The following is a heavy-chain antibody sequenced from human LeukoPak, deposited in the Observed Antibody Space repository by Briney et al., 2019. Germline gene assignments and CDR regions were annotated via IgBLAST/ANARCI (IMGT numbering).Heavy chain of an antibody. CDR2: IYTSGST. J-gene: IGHJ6*02. D-gene: IGHD2-15*01. V-gene: IGHV4-4*07. Sequence: SETLSLTRTVSGGSISSYYWSWIRQPAGKGLEWIGRIYTSGSTNYNPSLKSRVTISEDTSKKQFSLKLTSVTAADTAIYYCAGGPYCSGGTCSFYFYGLAVWGPGTAVTVSS. CDR1: GGSISSYY. CDR3: AGGPYCSGGTCSFYFYGLAV.